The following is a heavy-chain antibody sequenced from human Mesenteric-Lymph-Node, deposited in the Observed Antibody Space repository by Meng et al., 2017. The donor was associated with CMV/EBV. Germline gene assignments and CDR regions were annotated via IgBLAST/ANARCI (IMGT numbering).Heavy chain of an antibody. CDR2: VNDGGIT. J-gene: IGHJ6*02. D-gene: IGHD5-24*01. Sequence: GSLRLSCAVYDGAFSGYFWSWIRQPPGKGLEWIGEVNDGGITNFNPSLKSRVTMSVDMSRNQFSLRLTSVTAADTAVYYCASIGDGYMRSDSNGMGVWGQGTTVTVSS. V-gene: IGHV4-34*01. CDR1: DGAFSGYF. CDR3: ASIGDGYMRSDSNGMGV.